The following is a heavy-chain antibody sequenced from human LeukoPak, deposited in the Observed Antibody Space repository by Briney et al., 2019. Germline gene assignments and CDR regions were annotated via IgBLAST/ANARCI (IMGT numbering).Heavy chain of an antibody. V-gene: IGHV3-23*01. J-gene: IGHJ4*01. CDR1: GFTFSSYA. CDR2: VSGNGGST. CDR3: AKDRYYDFWSGSDY. D-gene: IGHD3-3*01. Sequence: GGSLRLSCAASGFTFSSYAISWVRQAPGKGLEWVSTVSGNGGSTYYADSVKGRFFISRDNSKKTLYLQMNSLRAEDTAVYYCAKDRYYDFWSGSDYWGHGILVTVSS.